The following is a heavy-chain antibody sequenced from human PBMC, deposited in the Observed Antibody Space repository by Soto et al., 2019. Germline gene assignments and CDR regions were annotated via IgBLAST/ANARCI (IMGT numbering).Heavy chain of an antibody. D-gene: IGHD6-19*01. CDR2: IYYSGGT. V-gene: IGHV4-59*08. Sequence: PSETLSLTCTVSGGSINNYYWSWIRQPPGKGLEWIGHIYYSGGTNYNPSLKSRVTISVDTSKKQFSLNLTSVTAADTAVYYCARVAYRGGWYWFDPWGQGTLVTVS. CDR1: GGSINNYY. CDR3: ARVAYRGGWYWFDP. J-gene: IGHJ5*02.